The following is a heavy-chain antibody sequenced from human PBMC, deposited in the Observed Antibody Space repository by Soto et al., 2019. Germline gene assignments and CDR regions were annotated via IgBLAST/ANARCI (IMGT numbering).Heavy chain of an antibody. J-gene: IGHJ5*02. CDR1: GGSISSYY. Sequence: SETLSLTCTVSGGSISSYYWSWIRQPPGKGLEWIGYIYYSGSTNYNPSLKSRVTISVDTSKNQFSLKLSSVTAADTAVYYCARASYYYDSSGRYNWIDPWGQGTLVTVSS. V-gene: IGHV4-59*01. CDR2: IYYSGST. CDR3: ARASYYYDSSGRYNWIDP. D-gene: IGHD3-22*01.